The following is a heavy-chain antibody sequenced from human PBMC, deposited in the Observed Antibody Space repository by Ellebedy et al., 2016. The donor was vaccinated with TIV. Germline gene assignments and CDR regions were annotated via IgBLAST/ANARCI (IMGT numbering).Heavy chain of an antibody. D-gene: IGHD5/OR15-5a*01. J-gene: IGHJ5*02. V-gene: IGHV1-18*04. CDR1: GYTFTKYG. CDR2: ISGYNGDT. Sequence: ASVKVSCKASGYTFTKYGISWVRQAPGQGREWMGWISGYNGDTNYAQKFQGRVTMTIDTSTSTVYMELRSLSFDDTAVYYCTRGFYEKFDPWGQGTLVTVS. CDR3: TRGFYEKFDP.